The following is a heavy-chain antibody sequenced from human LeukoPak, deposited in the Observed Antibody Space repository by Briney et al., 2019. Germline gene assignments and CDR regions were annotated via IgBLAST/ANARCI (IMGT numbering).Heavy chain of an antibody. J-gene: IGHJ4*02. CDR1: GYTFSNYG. D-gene: IGHD3-9*01. Sequence: GASVKVSCKASGYTFSNYGVTWVRQAPGQGLEWMGWISVYTXYTNYARNFQGRVTMTTDTSTNTAYMELRSLTSDDTAVYFCARDGGYFDWPRPRPGKYYFDYWGQGTLVTVTS. CDR3: ARDGGYFDWPRPRPGKYYFDY. CDR2: ISVYTXYT. V-gene: IGHV1-18*01.